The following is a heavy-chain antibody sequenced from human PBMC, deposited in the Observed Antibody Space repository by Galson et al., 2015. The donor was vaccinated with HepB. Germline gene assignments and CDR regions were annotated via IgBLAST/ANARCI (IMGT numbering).Heavy chain of an antibody. V-gene: IGHV3-7*03. CDR1: GFTFSSYW. CDR3: ARDDVTPGGVRVRGYYYYGMDV. D-gene: IGHD3-16*01. CDR2: IKQDGSEK. Sequence: SLRLSCAASGFTFSSYWMSWVRQAPGKGLEWVANIKQDGSEKYYVDSVKGRFTISRDNAKNSLYLQMNSLRAEDTAVYYCARDDVTPGGVRVRGYYYYGMDVWGQGTTVTVSS. J-gene: IGHJ6*02.